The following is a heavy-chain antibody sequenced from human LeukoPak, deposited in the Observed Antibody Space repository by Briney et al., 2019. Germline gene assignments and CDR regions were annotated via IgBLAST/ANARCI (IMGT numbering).Heavy chain of an antibody. CDR3: AGGKSYGPYFDY. CDR2: IYYSGST. J-gene: IGHJ4*02. Sequence: PSQTLSLTCTVSGGSISSGGYYWSWIRQHPGKGLEWIGYIYYSGSTYYNPSLKSRVTISVDTSKNQFSLKLSSVTAADTAVYYCAGGKSYGPYFDYWGQGTLVTVSS. D-gene: IGHD5-18*01. V-gene: IGHV4-31*03. CDR1: GGSISSGGYY.